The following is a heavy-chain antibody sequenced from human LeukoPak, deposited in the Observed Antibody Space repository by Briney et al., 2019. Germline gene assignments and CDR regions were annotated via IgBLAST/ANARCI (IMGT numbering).Heavy chain of an antibody. CDR2: ISGNGGST. CDR1: GFTFSSYA. CDR3: AKDIGSGYDFFDY. V-gene: IGHV3-23*01. D-gene: IGHD5-12*01. J-gene: IGHJ4*02. Sequence: GGSLRLSCAASGFTFSSYAMSWVRQAPGKGLEWVSAISGNGGSTYYADSVKGRFTISRDNSKNTLYLQMNSLRAEDTAVYYCAKDIGSGYDFFDYWGQGTLVTVSS.